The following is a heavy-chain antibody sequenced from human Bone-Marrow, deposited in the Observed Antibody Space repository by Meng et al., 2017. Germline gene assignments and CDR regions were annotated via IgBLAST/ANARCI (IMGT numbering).Heavy chain of an antibody. V-gene: IGHV4-31*01. Sequence: VRLQESDPAPVKPSHTLPRTGTISRCSISSVGYYGSLIRQRPGKGLEWIGYIYYSGSTYYNPSLKSLVTISVDTSKNQFSLKLSSVTASDTAVYYCASGYCSGGSCQVGWFDPWGQGTLVTVSS. CDR1: RCSISSVGYY. CDR3: ASGYCSGGSCQVGWFDP. CDR2: IYYSGST. D-gene: IGHD2-15*01. J-gene: IGHJ5*02.